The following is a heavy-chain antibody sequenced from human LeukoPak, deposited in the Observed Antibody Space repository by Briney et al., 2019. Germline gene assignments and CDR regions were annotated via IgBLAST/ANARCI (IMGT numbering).Heavy chain of an antibody. J-gene: IGHJ4*02. V-gene: IGHV4-39*01. D-gene: IGHD6-13*01. CDR1: GGSISSSSYY. CDR2: IYYSGSN. CDR3: ARGYSSSWSTIGY. Sequence: SETLSLTCTVSGGSISSSSYYWGRIRQPPGTGLEWLGSIYYSGSNYYNPSLKSRVTISVDTSKNQFSLKLSSVTAADTAVYYCARGYSSSWSTIGYWGQGTLVTVSS.